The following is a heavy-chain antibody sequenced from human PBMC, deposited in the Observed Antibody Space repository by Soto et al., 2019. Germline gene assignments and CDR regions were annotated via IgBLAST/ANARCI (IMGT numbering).Heavy chain of an antibody. J-gene: IGHJ5*02. CDR3: ARQYSSSYWFDP. D-gene: IGHD6-6*01. CDR2: IYYSGST. Sequence: SETLSLTCTVSGGSISSYYWIWIRQPPGKGLEWIGYIYYSGSTNYNPSLKSRVTISVDTSKNQFSLKLSSVTAADTAVYYCARQYSSSYWFDPWGQGTLVTVSS. CDR1: GGSISSYY. V-gene: IGHV4-59*01.